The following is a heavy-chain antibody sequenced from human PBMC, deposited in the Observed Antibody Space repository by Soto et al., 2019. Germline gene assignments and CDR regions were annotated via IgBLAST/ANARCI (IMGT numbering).Heavy chain of an antibody. CDR2: ISYDGSNK. CDR3: ARGKGIAAAGPIYY. J-gene: IGHJ4*02. D-gene: IGHD6-13*01. Sequence: PGGSLRLSCADSGFTFSSYAMHWVRQAPGKGLEWVAVISYDGSNKYYADSVKGRFTISRDNSKNTLYLQMNSLRAEDTAVYYCARGKGIAAAGPIYYWGQGALVTVSS. CDR1: GFTFSSYA. V-gene: IGHV3-30-3*01.